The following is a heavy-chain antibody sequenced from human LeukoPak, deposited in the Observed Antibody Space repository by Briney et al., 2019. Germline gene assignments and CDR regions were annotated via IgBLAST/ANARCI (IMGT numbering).Heavy chain of an antibody. J-gene: IGHJ4*02. CDR1: GFTFSSYG. D-gene: IGHD4-17*01. CDR2: IWYDGSNK. CDR3: ARGYGDSRTLYFAY. Sequence: PGRSLRLSCAASGFTFSSYGMHWVRQAPGKGLEWVSVIWYDGSNKYYADSVKGRFTISRDNSKNTLYLQMNSLRAEDTAVYYCARGYGDSRTLYFAYWGQGTLVTVSS. V-gene: IGHV3-33*01.